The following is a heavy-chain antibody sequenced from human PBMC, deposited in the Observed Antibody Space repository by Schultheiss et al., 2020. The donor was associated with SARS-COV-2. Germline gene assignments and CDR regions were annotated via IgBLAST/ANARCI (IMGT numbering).Heavy chain of an antibody. CDR2: IYHSGST. J-gene: IGHJ6*03. Sequence: SETLSLTCTVSGGSISSYYWSWIRQPPGKGLEWIGSIYHSGSTYYNPSLKSRVTISVDRSKNQFSLKLSSVTAADTAVYYCARLITGTTGYYYYYMDVWGKGTTVTVSS. D-gene: IGHD1-7*01. CDR1: GGSISSYY. CDR3: ARLITGTTGYYYYYMDV. V-gene: IGHV4-59*04.